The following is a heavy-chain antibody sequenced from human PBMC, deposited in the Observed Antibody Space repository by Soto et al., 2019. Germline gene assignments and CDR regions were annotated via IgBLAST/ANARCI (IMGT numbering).Heavy chain of an antibody. V-gene: IGHV5-51*01. CDR3: ATRVHGNYPGKPYYGMDV. CDR2: IYPGDSDT. J-gene: IGHJ6*02. CDR1: GYSFTSYW. Sequence: GESLKISCKGSGYSFTSYWIGWVRQMPGKGLEWMGIIYPGDSDTRYSPSFQGQVTISADKSISTAYLQWSSLKASDTAMYYCATRVHGNYPGKPYYGMDVWGPGTMVTVSS. D-gene: IGHD3-22*01.